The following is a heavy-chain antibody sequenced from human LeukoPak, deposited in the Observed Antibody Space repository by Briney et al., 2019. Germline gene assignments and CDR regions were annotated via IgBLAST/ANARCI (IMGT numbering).Heavy chain of an antibody. D-gene: IGHD5-24*01. CDR3: AKDGAPPEMATIRSRGFDY. V-gene: IGHV3-43*01. CDR2: ISWDGGST. J-gene: IGHJ4*02. Sequence: GGSLRLSCAASGFTFSSYAMSWVRQAPGKGLEWVSLISWDGGSTYYADSVKGRFTISRDNSKNSLYLQMNSLRTEDTALYYCAKDGAPPEMATIRSRGFDYWGQGTLVTVSS. CDR1: GFTFSSYA.